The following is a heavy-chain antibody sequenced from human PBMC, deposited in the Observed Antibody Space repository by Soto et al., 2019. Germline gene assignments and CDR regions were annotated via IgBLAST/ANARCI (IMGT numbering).Heavy chain of an antibody. D-gene: IGHD3-9*01. J-gene: IGHJ5*02. CDR3: ARSTYYDILTSSPAWFDP. CDR2: IYYSGST. CDR1: GGSISSYY. Sequence: QVQLQESGPGLVKPSETLSLTCTVSGGSISSYYWSWIRQPPGKGLEWIGYIYYSGSTNYNPSLKSRVTISVDTSKNQFSLKLSSVTAADTAVYYCARSTYYDILTSSPAWFDPWGQGTLVTVSS. V-gene: IGHV4-59*01.